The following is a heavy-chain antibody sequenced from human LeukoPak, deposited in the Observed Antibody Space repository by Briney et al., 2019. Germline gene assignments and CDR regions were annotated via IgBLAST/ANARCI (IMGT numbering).Heavy chain of an antibody. D-gene: IGHD6-13*01. Sequence: PGGSLRLSCAASGFTFSSYAMSWVRQAPGKGLEWVSAISGSGGSTYYADSVKGRFTISRDNSKNTLSLQMNSLSVEDTAVYYCAKSRAAATTLLFDYWGQGILVTVSS. CDR3: AKSRAAATTLLFDY. CDR2: ISGSGGST. J-gene: IGHJ4*02. CDR1: GFTFSSYA. V-gene: IGHV3-23*01.